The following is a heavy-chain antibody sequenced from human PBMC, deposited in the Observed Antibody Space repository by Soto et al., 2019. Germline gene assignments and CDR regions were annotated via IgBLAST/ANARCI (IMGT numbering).Heavy chain of an antibody. CDR3: AKDITMGGYGSATDAFHI. D-gene: IGHD3-10*01. CDR2: ISWDGGST. CDR1: GFTFDDYT. V-gene: IGHV3-43*01. J-gene: IGHJ3*02. Sequence: SLRLSCAASGFTFDDYTMHWVRQAPGKGLEWVSLISWDGGSTYYADSVKGRFTISRDNSKNSLYLQMNSLSTEDTALYYCAKDITMGGYGSATDAFHIWGQVTMVTVSS.